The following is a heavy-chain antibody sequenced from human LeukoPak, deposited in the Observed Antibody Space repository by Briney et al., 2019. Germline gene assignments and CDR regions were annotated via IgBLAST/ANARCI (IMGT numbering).Heavy chain of an antibody. D-gene: IGHD2-2*01. Sequence: PSQTLSLTCAVSGGSISSGGYSWSWIRQPPGKGLEWIGYIYHSGSTYYNPSLKSRVTISVDRSKNQFSLKLSSVTAADTAVYYCARGRSSTSLLGNYYYYYGMDVWGQGTTVTVSS. CDR2: IYHSGST. CDR1: GGSISSGGYS. J-gene: IGHJ6*02. V-gene: IGHV4-30-2*01. CDR3: ARGRSSTSLLGNYYYYYGMDV.